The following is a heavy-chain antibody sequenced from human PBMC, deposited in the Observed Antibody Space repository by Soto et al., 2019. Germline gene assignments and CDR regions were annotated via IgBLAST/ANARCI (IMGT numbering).Heavy chain of an antibody. D-gene: IGHD3-9*01. Sequence: QVQLQESGPGLVKPSETLSLTCTVSGGSFGTYYWSWIRQPPGKGLEWIGYMYYTGSTNYNPSLKRRVTISVDTSKNQFSLKLTSVIAADTAVYFCARYFDWPNAFDIWGQGTMVTVSS. CDR3: ARYFDWPNAFDI. CDR1: GGSFGTYY. J-gene: IGHJ3*02. V-gene: IGHV4-59*01. CDR2: MYYTGST.